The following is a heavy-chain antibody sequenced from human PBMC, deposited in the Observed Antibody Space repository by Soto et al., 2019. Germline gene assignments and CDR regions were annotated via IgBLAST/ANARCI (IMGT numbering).Heavy chain of an antibody. CDR2: INPGSGVT. D-gene: IGHD1-1*01. Sequence: ASVKVSCKASGYSFTKYHMHWVRQAPGQGLEWMGWINPGSGVTNQAQKFQGRVTMTRDTSITTTYMELNSLTSDDTAVYYCARVAGHRNARFDTWGQGALVTVSS. CDR3: ARVAGHRNARFDT. J-gene: IGHJ4*02. CDR1: GYSFTKYH. V-gene: IGHV1-2*02.